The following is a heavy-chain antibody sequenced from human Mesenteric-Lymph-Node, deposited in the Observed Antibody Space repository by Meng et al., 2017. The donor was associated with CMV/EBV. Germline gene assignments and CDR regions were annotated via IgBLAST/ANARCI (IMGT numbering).Heavy chain of an antibody. J-gene: IGHJ6*02. D-gene: IGHD3-16*02. CDR1: GGTFSSFA. V-gene: IGHV1-69*05. Sequence: SVKVSCKVSGGTFSSFAISWVRQAPGQGLEWMGAIIPMFGTAKYAQKFQGRVTITTDESTSTAYMELSSLRSEDTAVYSCARDLRGSGRLDHYYGMDVWGQGNAGHRLL. CDR2: IIPMFGTA. CDR3: ARDLRGSGRLDHYYGMDV.